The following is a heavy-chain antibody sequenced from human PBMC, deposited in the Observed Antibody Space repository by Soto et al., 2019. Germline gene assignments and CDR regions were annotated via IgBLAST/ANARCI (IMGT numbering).Heavy chain of an antibody. D-gene: IGHD5-18*01. J-gene: IGHJ5*02. CDR3: ARDRVDTAMVKSYNWFDP. Sequence: PGGSLRLSCAASGFTFSSYAMHWVRQAPGKGLEWVAVISYDGSNKYYADSVKGRFTISRDNSKNTLYLQMNSLRAEDTAVYYCARDRVDTAMVKSYNWFDPWSQGTLVTVSS. CDR2: ISYDGSNK. CDR1: GFTFSSYA. V-gene: IGHV3-30-3*01.